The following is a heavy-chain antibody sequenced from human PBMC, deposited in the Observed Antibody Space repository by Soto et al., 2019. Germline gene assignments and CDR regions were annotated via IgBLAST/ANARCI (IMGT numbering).Heavy chain of an antibody. CDR2: IIPIFDTA. CDR3: ARNGTLTGYSFGMDV. V-gene: IGHV1-69*13. CDR1: GGTFSDYT. D-gene: IGHD1-1*01. J-gene: IGHJ6*02. Sequence: SVKVSCKASGGTFSDYTINWVRQAPGQRLEWMGGIIPIFDTANYAEKFQGRVTITADESTSTSYMEVSSLRSEDTAVYYCARNGTLTGYSFGMDVWGQGTMVTVSS.